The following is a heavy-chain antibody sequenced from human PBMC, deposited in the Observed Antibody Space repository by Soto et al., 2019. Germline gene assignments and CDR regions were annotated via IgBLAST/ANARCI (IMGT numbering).Heavy chain of an antibody. CDR2: IFAGGRT. D-gene: IGHD6-13*01. Sequence: GGSLRLSCAASGLSVSTNYMTWVRQAPGKGLEWVSLIFAGGRTYYADSVKGRFTISRDNSKNTLYLQMNSLSAEDTGVYYCARERIAAGGTHDAIDIWGQGTMVTVSS. CDR1: GLSVSTNY. J-gene: IGHJ3*02. CDR3: ARERIAAGGTHDAIDI. V-gene: IGHV3-53*01.